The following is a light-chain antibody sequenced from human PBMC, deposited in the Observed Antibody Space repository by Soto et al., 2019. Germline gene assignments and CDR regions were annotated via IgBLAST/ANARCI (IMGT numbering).Light chain of an antibody. CDR2: GAS. CDR3: QHYSSSPPEFT. CDR1: QSVSSSY. V-gene: IGKV3-20*01. Sequence: EIVLTQSPATLSLSPGERATLSCRASQSVSSSYLAWYQQRPGQAPRLLIFGASYRATGIPDRFSGSGSGTDFTFTISRMEPEDFAVYYCQHYSSSPPEFTFGPGTKVDSK. J-gene: IGKJ3*01.